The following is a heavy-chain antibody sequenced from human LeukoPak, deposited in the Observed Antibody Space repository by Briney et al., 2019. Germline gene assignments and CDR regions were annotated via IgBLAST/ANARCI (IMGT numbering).Heavy chain of an antibody. CDR1: GASISSYY. Sequence: PSETLSLTCTVSGASISSYYWSWIRQPPGKGLEWIGDIYYSGSIKYNPSLKSRVTMSVDTSKNQFSLRLRSVTAADTAVYYCARAAIGSNSEFDYWGQGTLVTVSS. J-gene: IGHJ4*02. D-gene: IGHD4-23*01. CDR3: ARAAIGSNSEFDY. CDR2: IYYSGSI. V-gene: IGHV4-59*01.